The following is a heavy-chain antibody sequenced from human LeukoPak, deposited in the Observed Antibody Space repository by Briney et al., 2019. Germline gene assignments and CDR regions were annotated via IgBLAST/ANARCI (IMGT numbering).Heavy chain of an antibody. CDR2: VNHSGTT. J-gene: IGHJ5*02. D-gene: IGHD2-2*02. Sequence: SETLSLTCAVYDGLFSGYYWSWIRQPPGMGLEWIGEVNHSGTTNYNPSLKSRVTISVDTSKSQFSLKLTSVTAADTAVYYCARVPDCSTTSCYTLGCLDPWGQGTLVTVSS. CDR1: DGLFSGYY. V-gene: IGHV4-34*01. CDR3: ARVPDCSTTSCYTLGCLDP.